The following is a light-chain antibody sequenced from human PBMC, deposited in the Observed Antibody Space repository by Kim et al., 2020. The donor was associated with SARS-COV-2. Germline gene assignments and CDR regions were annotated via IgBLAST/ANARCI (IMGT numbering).Light chain of an antibody. J-gene: IGKJ4*01. Sequence: SPGGCKPRCRRARRNSSSNCLGWYQQNTGQAPRLLIYGASKMATVIPARLSGSGSGTEFHLTISSLEPDDFAVYYWQQRRDWPIIFGGGTKVDIK. V-gene: IGKV3-11*01. CDR2: GAS. CDR1: RNSSSNC. CDR3: QQRRDWPII.